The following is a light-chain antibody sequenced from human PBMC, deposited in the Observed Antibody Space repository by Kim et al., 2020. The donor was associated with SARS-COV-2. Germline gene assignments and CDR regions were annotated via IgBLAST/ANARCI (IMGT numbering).Light chain of an antibody. CDR1: GLGDKY. CDR3: QAWDSSTVV. CDR2: RDT. V-gene: IGLV3-1*01. Sequence: SVSPGQTASITCAGDGLGDKYACWYQQKPGQSPVLVIYRDTKRPSGIPERFSGSTSGNTATLTISGTQSIDEADYFCQAWDSSTVVFGGGTKLTVL. J-gene: IGLJ2*01.